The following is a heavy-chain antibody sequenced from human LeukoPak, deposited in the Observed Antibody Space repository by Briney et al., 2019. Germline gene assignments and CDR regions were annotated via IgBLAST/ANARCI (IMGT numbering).Heavy chain of an antibody. J-gene: IGHJ6*02. V-gene: IGHV5-51*01. CDR3: AQSYGRPYYGMDV. CDR2: IYPGDSDS. Sequence: GESLKISCRGSGYSFTTYWIGWVRQMPGKGLEWMGIIYPGDSDSRYSPSFQGQVTMSADKSISTAYLQWGSLKASDTAMYYCAQSYGRPYYGMDVWGLGTTVTVSS. CDR1: GYSFTTYW. D-gene: IGHD5-18*01.